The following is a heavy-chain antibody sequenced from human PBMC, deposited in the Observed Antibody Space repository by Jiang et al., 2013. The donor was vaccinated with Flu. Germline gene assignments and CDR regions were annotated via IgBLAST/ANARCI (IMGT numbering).Heavy chain of an antibody. J-gene: IGHJ3*02. Sequence: GAEVKKPGESLRISCKGVGNRFTSYWINWVRQMPGKGLEWMGRIDPSDSYTNYSPSFEGHVSISVDKSTSTAYLQWRSLRASDTAMYYCARQRTVAHNDAFNMWGQGTMVTVS. D-gene: IGHD4-23*01. CDR3: ARQRTVAHNDAFNM. CDR1: GNRFTSYW. CDR2: IDPSDSYT. V-gene: IGHV5-10-1*01.